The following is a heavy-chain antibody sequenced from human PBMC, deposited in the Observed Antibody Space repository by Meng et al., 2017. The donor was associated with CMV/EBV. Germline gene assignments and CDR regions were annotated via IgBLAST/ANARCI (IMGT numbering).Heavy chain of an antibody. CDR1: GFNFSTYE. CDR3: ARVNYYDFWSGYIAANYYYYGMDV. D-gene: IGHD3-3*01. J-gene: IGHJ6*02. CDR2: ISSSGTTI. Sequence: GESLKISCAASGFNFSTYEMNWVRQAPGKGLEWVSYISSSGTTIYYAGSVKGRFTTSRDNSKRSMYLQMNNLRAEDTAVYYCARVNYYDFWSGYIAANYYYYGMDVWAQGTTVTVSS. V-gene: IGHV3-48*03.